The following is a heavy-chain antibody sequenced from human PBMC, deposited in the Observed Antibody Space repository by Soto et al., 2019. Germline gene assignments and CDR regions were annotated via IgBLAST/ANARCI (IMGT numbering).Heavy chain of an antibody. CDR3: ARCFIAAAAHNWFDP. D-gene: IGHD6-13*01. CDR1: GGSFSGYY. CDR2: INHSGST. J-gene: IGHJ5*02. V-gene: IGHV4-34*01. Sequence: SETLSLTCAVYGGSFSGYYWSWIRQPPGKGLEWIGEINHSGSTNYNPSLKSRVTISVDTSKNQFSLKLSSVTAADTAVYYCARCFIAAAAHNWFDPWGQGTLVTVSS.